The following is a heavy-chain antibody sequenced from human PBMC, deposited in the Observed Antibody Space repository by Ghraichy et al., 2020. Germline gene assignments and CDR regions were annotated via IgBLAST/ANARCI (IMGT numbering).Heavy chain of an antibody. CDR1: GFTFTNYW. CDR3: ARDNRYYY. D-gene: IGHD1-1*01. CDR2: IKGDGSEK. J-gene: IGHJ4*02. Sequence: LTCEASGFTFTNYWMTWVRQAPGKGLKWVANIKGDGSEKNYVDSVKGRFTISRDNSRNLLYLEMSSLRDDDTAVYHCARDNRYYYWGQGTLVTVSS. V-gene: IGHV3-7*03.